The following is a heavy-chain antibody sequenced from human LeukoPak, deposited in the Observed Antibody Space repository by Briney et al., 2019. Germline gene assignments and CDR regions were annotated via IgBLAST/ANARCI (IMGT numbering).Heavy chain of an antibody. CDR1: GFTVSSTY. CDR3: AGRHCSGGGCYFAGADPFDY. D-gene: IGHD2-15*01. CDR2: IYSGGNI. V-gene: IGHV3-53*01. Sequence: PGGSLRLSCAASGFTVSSTYMSWVRQAPGKGLEWVSVIYSGGNIYYIESVKGRFTISRDTSKNTLYLQMNSRRAEDTAVYFCAGRHCSGGGCYFAGADPFDYWGQGTLVTVSS. J-gene: IGHJ4*02.